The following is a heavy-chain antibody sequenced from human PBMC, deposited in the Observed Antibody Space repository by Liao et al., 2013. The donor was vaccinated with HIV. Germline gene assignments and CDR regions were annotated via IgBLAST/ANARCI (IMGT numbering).Heavy chain of an antibody. Sequence: QLQLQESGPGLVKPSETLSLTCTVSGGSISNYFWSWIRQPAGKGLEWIGRIFTSGITIYNPSLKSRVTMSVDTSKNQFSLNLSSVTAADTAVYYCARDYYDSSGYYYGAFDYWGQGTLVTVSS. V-gene: IGHV4-4*07. J-gene: IGHJ4*02. CDR2: IFTSGIT. CDR3: ARDYYDSSGYYYGAFDY. CDR1: GGSISNYF. D-gene: IGHD3-22*01.